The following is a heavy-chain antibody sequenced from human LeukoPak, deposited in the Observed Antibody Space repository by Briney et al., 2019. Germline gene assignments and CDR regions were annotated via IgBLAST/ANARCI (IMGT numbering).Heavy chain of an antibody. D-gene: IGHD5-24*01. CDR3: ARDKTHGYNYPYYFDY. Sequence: GRSLRLSCAASGFTFSSYAMHWVRQAPGKGLEWVAVISYDGSNKYYADSLKGRFTTSRDNSKNTLYLQMNSLRAEDTAVYYCARDKTHGYNYPYYFDYWGQGTLVTVSS. CDR2: ISYDGSNK. CDR1: GFTFSSYA. V-gene: IGHV3-30*01. J-gene: IGHJ4*02.